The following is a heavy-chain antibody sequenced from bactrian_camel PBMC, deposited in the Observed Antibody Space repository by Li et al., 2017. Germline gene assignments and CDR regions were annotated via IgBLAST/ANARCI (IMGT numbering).Heavy chain of an antibody. CDR2: VYIGDGST. V-gene: IGHV3S1*01. D-gene: IGHD6*01. CDR3: AADHGTSRSSCTVVAATQY. CDR1: GYSYSTMWRYC. Sequence: HVQLVESGGGSVRAGGSLRLSCAQSGYSYSTMWRYCMAWFRQAPGKEREGVTAVYIGDGSTYYADSVKGRFTLSRDNAKRRIFLQMNDLQIEDSAMYHCAADHGTSRSSCTVVAATQYWSQGTQVTVS. J-gene: IGHJ4*01.